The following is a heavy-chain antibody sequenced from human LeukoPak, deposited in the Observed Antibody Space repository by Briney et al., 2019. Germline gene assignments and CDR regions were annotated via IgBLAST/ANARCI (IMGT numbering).Heavy chain of an antibody. D-gene: IGHD3-22*01. CDR3: ARPQNYYDSSGYYSGPGYFDY. CDR1: GYNFTSYW. Sequence: GEALKISCKGSGYNFTSYWIGWGGQMPGKGLEWMGIIYPGDSDTKYSPSFQGQVTISADKSISTAYLQWSSLKASDTAMCYCARPQNYYDSSGYYSGPGYFDYWGQGTLVTVSS. V-gene: IGHV5-51*01. CDR2: IYPGDSDT. J-gene: IGHJ4*02.